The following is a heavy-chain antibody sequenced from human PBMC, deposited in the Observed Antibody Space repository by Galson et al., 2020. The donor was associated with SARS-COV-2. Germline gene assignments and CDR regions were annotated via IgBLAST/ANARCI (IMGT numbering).Heavy chain of an antibody. Sequence: GESLKISCRTSGYSFTNYWIGWVRQVPGKGLEWLGIIYPDDSYTIYSPSFQGQVTISADKSISTAFLQWSSLKASDTAIYYCATHGASSGWYEGIDYWGQGSLVTVSS. CDR2: IYPDDSYT. J-gene: IGHJ4*02. CDR1: GYSFTNYW. V-gene: IGHV5-51*01. CDR3: ATHGASSGWYEGIDY. D-gene: IGHD6-19*01.